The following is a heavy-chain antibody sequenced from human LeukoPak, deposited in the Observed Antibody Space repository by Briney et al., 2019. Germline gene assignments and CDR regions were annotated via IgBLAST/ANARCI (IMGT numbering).Heavy chain of an antibody. Sequence: PGGSLRLSCAASGFTFDDYAMHWVRQAPGKGLEWVSGISWNSGSIGYADSVKGRFTISRDNAKNSLYLQMNSLRAEDTALYYCAKDMARITMIVAEYWGRGTLVTVSS. CDR2: ISWNSGSI. D-gene: IGHD3-22*01. J-gene: IGHJ4*02. CDR1: GFTFDDYA. CDR3: AKDMARITMIVAEY. V-gene: IGHV3-9*01.